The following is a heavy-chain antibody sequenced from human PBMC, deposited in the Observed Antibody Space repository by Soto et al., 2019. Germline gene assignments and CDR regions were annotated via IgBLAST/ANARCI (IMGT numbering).Heavy chain of an antibody. J-gene: IGHJ5*02. CDR3: ARTRAVWFDP. D-gene: IGHD6-19*01. Sequence: QLQLQESGPGLVKPSETLSLTCTVTGGSISCSSYYWGWIRQPPGKGLEWTGSIYYSGSTYYNPSLKSRVTISLDTSNNQFSLKLSSVTAADTSVYYCARTRAVWFDPWGQRTLVTVSS. V-gene: IGHV4-39*01. CDR1: GGSISCSSYY. CDR2: IYYSGST.